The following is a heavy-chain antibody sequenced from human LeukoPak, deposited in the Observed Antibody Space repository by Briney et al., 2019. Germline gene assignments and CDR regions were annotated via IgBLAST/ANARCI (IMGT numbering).Heavy chain of an antibody. Sequence: PSETLSLTCTVSGGSISSYYWSWIRQPPGKGLEWIGYIYYSGSTNYKSPLKSRVTISVDTSKNQFSLKLSSVTAADTAVYYCARTTEGGYSNGYFYYYYMDVWGKGTTVTISS. D-gene: IGHD4-11*01. CDR3: ARTTEGGYSNGYFYYYYMDV. CDR2: IYYSGST. V-gene: IGHV4-59*01. CDR1: GGSISSYY. J-gene: IGHJ6*03.